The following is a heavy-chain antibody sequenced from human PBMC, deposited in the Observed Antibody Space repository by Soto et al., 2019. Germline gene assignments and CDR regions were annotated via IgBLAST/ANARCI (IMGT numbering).Heavy chain of an antibody. D-gene: IGHD1-26*01. V-gene: IGHV3-23*01. J-gene: IGHJ4*02. CDR1: GFTFSSYA. CDR2: ISGSGGST. Sequence: EVQLLESGGGLVQPGGSLRLSCAASGFTFSSYAMSWVRQAPGKGLEWVSAISGSGGSTYYADSVKGRFTISRDNSKNTLYLQMNSLRAEDTAVYYCAPSGWELLFFDYWGQGTLVTVSS. CDR3: APSGWELLFFDY.